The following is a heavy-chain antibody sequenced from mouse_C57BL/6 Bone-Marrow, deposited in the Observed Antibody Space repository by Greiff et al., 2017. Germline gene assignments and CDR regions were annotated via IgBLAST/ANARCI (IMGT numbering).Heavy chain of an antibody. D-gene: IGHD2-5*01. V-gene: IGHV5-4*01. CDR3: ARDSYSNYVPWFAY. J-gene: IGHJ3*01. Sequence: EVNLVESGGGLVKPGGSLKLSCAASGFTFSSYAMSWVRQTPEKRLEWVATISDGGSYTYYPDNVKGRFTISRDNAKNNLYLQMSHLKSEDTAMYYCARDSYSNYVPWFAYWGQGTLVTVSA. CDR2: ISDGGSYT. CDR1: GFTFSSYA.